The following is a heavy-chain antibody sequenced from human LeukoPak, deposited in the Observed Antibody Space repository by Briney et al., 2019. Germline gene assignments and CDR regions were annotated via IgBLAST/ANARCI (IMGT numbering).Heavy chain of an antibody. J-gene: IGHJ4*02. CDR1: GFTFSSYS. D-gene: IGHD3-16*01. V-gene: IGHV3-21*01. Sequence: PGGSLSLSCAASGFTFSSYSMNWVRQAPGKGLEWVSSISSSSSYIYYADSVKGRFTISRDNAKNSLYLQMNSLRAEDTAVYYCASAGGGTPGDYWGQGTLVTVSS. CDR3: ASAGGGTPGDY. CDR2: ISSSSSYI.